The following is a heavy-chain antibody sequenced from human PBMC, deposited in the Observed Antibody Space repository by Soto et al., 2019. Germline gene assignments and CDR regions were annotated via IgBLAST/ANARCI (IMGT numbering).Heavy chain of an antibody. D-gene: IGHD6-13*01. Sequence: ASVKVSCKASGYTFTSYGISWVRQAPGQGLEWMGWISAYNGNTNYAQKLQGRVTMTTDTSTSTAYMELRSLRSDDTAVYYCERQALFSSQNWFDPWGQGTLVTVSS. J-gene: IGHJ5*02. CDR1: GYTFTSYG. V-gene: IGHV1-18*01. CDR3: ERQALFSSQNWFDP. CDR2: ISAYNGNT.